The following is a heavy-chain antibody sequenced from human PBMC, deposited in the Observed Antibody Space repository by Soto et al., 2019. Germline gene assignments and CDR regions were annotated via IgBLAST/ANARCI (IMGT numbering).Heavy chain of an antibody. J-gene: IGHJ5*02. CDR2: IKHDGSEK. D-gene: IGHD6-19*01. Sequence: EVPRVESGGGLVQPGGSLRLSCAASGFPFSSYRMSCFRQAPGKRLERVANIKHDGSEKYYLDSVKGRFTISRDNAKNSLYLQMNSLRAEDTAEYYCARSYSSGWFFWFDPWGQGTLVTVSS. CDR3: ARSYSSGWFFWFDP. CDR1: GFPFSSYR. V-gene: IGHV3-7*03.